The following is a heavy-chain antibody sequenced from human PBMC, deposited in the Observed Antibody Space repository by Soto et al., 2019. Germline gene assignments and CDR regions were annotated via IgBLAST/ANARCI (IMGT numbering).Heavy chain of an antibody. Sequence: SETLSLTCAVYGGSVRGSYWSWIRQPPGKGLEWIGEINDSGSTKYNPSLKSRVTISVDTSKNQFSLSLSSVTAADTAVYYCARHSYYYGSTYGCWLDPWGQGTLVTVSS. J-gene: IGHJ5*02. V-gene: IGHV4-34*01. CDR3: ARHSYYYGSTYGCWLDP. D-gene: IGHD3-10*01. CDR1: GGSVRGSY. CDR2: INDSGST.